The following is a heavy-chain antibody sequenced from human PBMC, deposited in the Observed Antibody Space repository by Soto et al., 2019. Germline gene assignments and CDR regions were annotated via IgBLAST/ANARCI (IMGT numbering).Heavy chain of an antibody. D-gene: IGHD1-26*01. J-gene: IGHJ5*02. CDR3: AREGIVGATWFDP. CDR1: GGSISSYC. Sequence: SETLSLTCTVSGGSISSYCWSWIRQPPGKGLEWIGYIYYSGSTNYNPSLKSRVTISVDTSKNQFSLKLSSVTAADTAVYYCAREGIVGATWFDPWGQGTLVTVSS. V-gene: IGHV4-59*01. CDR2: IYYSGST.